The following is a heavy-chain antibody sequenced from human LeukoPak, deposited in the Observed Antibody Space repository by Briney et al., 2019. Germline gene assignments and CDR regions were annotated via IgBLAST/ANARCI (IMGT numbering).Heavy chain of an antibody. CDR2: ISSSSSYT. CDR1: GFTFSDYY. V-gene: IGHV3-11*06. D-gene: IGHD6-13*01. Sequence: PGGSLRLSCAASGFTFSDYYMSWIRQAPGKGLEWVSYISSSSSYTNYADSVKGRLTISRDNAKNSLYLQMNSLRAEDTAVYYCAREGSSSWYYYYGMDVWGQGTTVTVSS. J-gene: IGHJ6*02. CDR3: AREGSSSWYYYYGMDV.